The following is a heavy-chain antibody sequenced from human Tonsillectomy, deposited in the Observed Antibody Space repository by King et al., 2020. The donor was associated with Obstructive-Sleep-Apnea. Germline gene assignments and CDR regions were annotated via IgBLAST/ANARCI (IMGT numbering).Heavy chain of an antibody. CDR2: IYYNGST. CDR1: GGSISSSSYY. CDR3: ARVGGDYDILTYKKEDMDV. J-gene: IGHJ6*02. Sequence: LQLQESGPGLVKPSETLSLTCTVSGGSISSSSYYWGWIRQPPGKGLEWIGSIYYNGSTYYNPSLKSRVTISVDTSKNQFSLKLSSVTAADTAVYYCARVGGDYDILTYKKEDMDVWGQGTTVTVSS. D-gene: IGHD3-9*01. V-gene: IGHV4-39*07.